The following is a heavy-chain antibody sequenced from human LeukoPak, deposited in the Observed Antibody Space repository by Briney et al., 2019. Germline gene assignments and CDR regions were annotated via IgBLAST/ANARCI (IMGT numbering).Heavy chain of an antibody. CDR3: ARSPGIAAAELD. CDR2: IIPIFGTA. CDR1: GGTFSSYA. V-gene: IGHV1-69*05. J-gene: IGHJ4*02. D-gene: IGHD6-13*01. Sequence: GASVKVSCKASGGTFSSYAISWVRQVPGQGLEWMGRIIPIFGTANYAQKFQGRVTITTDESTSTAYMELSSLRSEDTAVYYCARSPGIAAAELDWGQGTLVTVSS.